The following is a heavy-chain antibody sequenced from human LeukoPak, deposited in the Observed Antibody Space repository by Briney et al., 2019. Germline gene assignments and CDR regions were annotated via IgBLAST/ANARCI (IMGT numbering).Heavy chain of an antibody. CDR1: GFTVSSNY. V-gene: IGHV3-53*01. D-gene: IGHD3-22*01. J-gene: IGHJ3*02. Sequence: GGSLRLSCAASGFTVSSNYMSWVRQAPGKGLEWVSVIYSGGSTYYADSVKGRFTISRDNSKNTLCLQMNSLRAEDTAVYYCARDRYYDSSGYWAAFDIWGQGTMVTVSS. CDR3: ARDRYYDSSGYWAAFDI. CDR2: IYSGGST.